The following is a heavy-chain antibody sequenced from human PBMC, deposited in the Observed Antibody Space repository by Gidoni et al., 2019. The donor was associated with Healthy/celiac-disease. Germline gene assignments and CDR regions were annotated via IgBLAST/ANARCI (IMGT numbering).Heavy chain of an antibody. CDR2: IAYDGSNK. CDR1: GFTFSSYA. D-gene: IGHD1-26*01. J-gene: IGHJ6*02. Sequence: QVQLVESGGGVVQPGRSLRLSCAASGFTFSSYAMHWVRQAPGKGLECVAVIAYDGSNKYYADSVKGRFTISRDNSKNTLYLQMNSLRAEDTAVYYCAREFVGAITYGMDVWGQGTTVTVSS. V-gene: IGHV3-30-3*01. CDR3: AREFVGAITYGMDV.